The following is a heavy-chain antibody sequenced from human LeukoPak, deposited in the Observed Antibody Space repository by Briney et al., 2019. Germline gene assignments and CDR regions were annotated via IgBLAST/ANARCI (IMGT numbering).Heavy chain of an antibody. Sequence: PSETLSLTCTVSGGSISSSSYYWGWIRQPPGKGLEWIGSIYYSGSTYYNPSLKSRVTISVDTSKNQFSLKLSSVTAADTAVYYCASLGSGYSYGFYFDYWGQGTLVTVSS. V-gene: IGHV4-39*07. CDR2: IYYSGST. CDR1: GGSISSSSYY. J-gene: IGHJ4*02. CDR3: ASLGSGYSYGFYFDY. D-gene: IGHD5-18*01.